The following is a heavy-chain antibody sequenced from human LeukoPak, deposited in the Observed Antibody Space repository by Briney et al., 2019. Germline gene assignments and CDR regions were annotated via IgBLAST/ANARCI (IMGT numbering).Heavy chain of an antibody. V-gene: IGHV5-51*01. Sequence: GQSLKISCKGSGYSFTSSLIGWVRQMPGKGLEWMGIIYPGDSDTRYSTSFQGQVTISADKSISTAYLQWSSLKASDTAMYYCARPMNSGSYPTAFDYWGQGTLVTVSS. CDR1: GYSFTSSL. J-gene: IGHJ4*02. CDR2: IYPGDSDT. CDR3: ARPMNSGSYPTAFDY. D-gene: IGHD1-26*01.